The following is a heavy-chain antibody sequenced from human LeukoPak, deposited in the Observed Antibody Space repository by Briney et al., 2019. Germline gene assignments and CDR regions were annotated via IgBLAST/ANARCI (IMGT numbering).Heavy chain of an antibody. D-gene: IGHD5-18*01. CDR3: ARDRSFGYGSHFDY. V-gene: IGHV6-1*01. CDR2: TFYRSKWYN. CDR1: GDSVSSNIAA. J-gene: IGHJ4*02. Sequence: PSQTLSLTCAISGDSVSSNIAAWNWLRQSPSSGLEWLGRTFYRSKWYNDYAVPVKGRITINPDTSKNHFYLQLNSVTPEDTAVYYCARDRSFGYGSHFDYWGQGTLVTVSS.